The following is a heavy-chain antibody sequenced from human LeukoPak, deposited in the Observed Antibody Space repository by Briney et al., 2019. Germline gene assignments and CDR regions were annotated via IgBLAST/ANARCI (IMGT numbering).Heavy chain of an antibody. CDR3: ARERSEYYYDSSGYYDY. V-gene: IGHV3-53*01. D-gene: IGHD3-22*01. Sequence: GGSLRLSCAASGFTVSSNYMSWVRQAPGKGLEWVSVIYSGGSTYYADSVKGRFTISRDNSKNTLYLQMNSLRAEDTAVYYCARERSEYYYDSSGYYDYWGQETLVTVSS. CDR2: IYSGGST. CDR1: GFTVSSNY. J-gene: IGHJ4*02.